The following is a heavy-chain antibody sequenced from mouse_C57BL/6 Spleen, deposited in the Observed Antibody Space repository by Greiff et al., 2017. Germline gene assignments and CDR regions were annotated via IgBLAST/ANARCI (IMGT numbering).Heavy chain of an antibody. J-gene: IGHJ4*01. CDR3: APMGGLRREAMDY. D-gene: IGHD2-4*01. CDR1: GFNIKNTY. Sequence: VQLKESVAELVRPGASVKLSCTASGFNIKNTYMHWVKQRPEQGLEWIGRIDPANGNTKYAPKFQGKATITADTSSNTAYLQLSSLTSEDTAIYYCAPMGGLRREAMDYWGQGTSVTVSS. CDR2: IDPANGNT. V-gene: IGHV14-3*01.